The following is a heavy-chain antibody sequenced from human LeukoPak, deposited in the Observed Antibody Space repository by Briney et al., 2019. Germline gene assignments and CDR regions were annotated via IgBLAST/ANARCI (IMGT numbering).Heavy chain of an antibody. CDR3: TRRDSPSDL. CDR1: GGSISSSI. Sequence: PSETLSLTSTEPGGSISSSIWSWIRQPPGKGLGWIGHFYYSGGTNYNPSPKRRATSSVDTSKTKFSRKLRSITAAHRTLSYCTRRDSPSDLWGGGTLVSAS. V-gene: IGHV4-59*01. CDR2: FYYSGGT. J-gene: IGHJ2*01. D-gene: IGHD3-22*01.